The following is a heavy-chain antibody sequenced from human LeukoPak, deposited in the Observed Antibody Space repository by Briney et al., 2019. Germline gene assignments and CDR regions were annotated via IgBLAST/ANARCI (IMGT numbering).Heavy chain of an antibody. Sequence: GASVKVSCKASGYTFTSYGISWVRQAPGQGLEWMGWISAYNGNTNYAQKLQGRVTMTTDTSTSTAYMELRSLRSEDTAVYYCARDGPTYYDILTGYYHYYYYMDVWGKGATVTISS. V-gene: IGHV1-18*01. J-gene: IGHJ6*03. CDR3: ARDGPTYYDILTGYYHYYYYMDV. CDR1: GYTFTSYG. CDR2: ISAYNGNT. D-gene: IGHD3-9*01.